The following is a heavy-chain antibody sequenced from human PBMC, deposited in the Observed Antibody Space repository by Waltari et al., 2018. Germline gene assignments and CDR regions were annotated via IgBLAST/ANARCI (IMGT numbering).Heavy chain of an antibody. Sequence: QVQLVESGGGVVQPGGSLRLSCAASGLTFRSYGMHWVRQAPGKGLEWVAFIRYDGSNKYYADSVKGRFTISRDNSKNTLYLQMNSLRAEDTAVYYCANLGYFDLWGRGTLVTVSS. CDR2: IRYDGSNK. V-gene: IGHV3-30*02. J-gene: IGHJ2*01. CDR3: ANLGYFDL. CDR1: GLTFRSYG.